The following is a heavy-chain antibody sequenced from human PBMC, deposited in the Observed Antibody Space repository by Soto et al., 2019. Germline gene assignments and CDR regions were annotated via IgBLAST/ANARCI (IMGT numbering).Heavy chain of an antibody. CDR3: ARVRGYCSGGSCYKFDY. D-gene: IGHD2-15*01. Sequence: PSETLSLTCTVSGGSVSSGGYYWSWIRQHPGKGLEWIGYIYYSGSTYYNPSLKSRVTISVDTSKNQFSLKLSSVTAADTAVYYCARVRGYCSGGSCYKFDYWGQGTLVTVSS. CDR2: IYYSGST. CDR1: GGSVSSGGYY. J-gene: IGHJ4*02. V-gene: IGHV4-31*03.